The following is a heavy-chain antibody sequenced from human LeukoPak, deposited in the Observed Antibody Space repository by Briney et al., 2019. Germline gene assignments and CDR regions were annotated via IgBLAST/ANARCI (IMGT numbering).Heavy chain of an antibody. CDR1: GYTFTSYD. CDR2: MNPNSGNT. CDR3: ARVSPERRRDWFDP. V-gene: IGHV1-8*03. J-gene: IGHJ5*02. Sequence: GASVKVSCKASGYTFTSYDINWVRQATGQGLEWMGWMNPNSGNTGYAQKFQGRVTITRNTSISTAYMELRSLRSDDTAVYYCARVSPERRRDWFDPWGQGTLVTVSS. D-gene: IGHD1-1*01.